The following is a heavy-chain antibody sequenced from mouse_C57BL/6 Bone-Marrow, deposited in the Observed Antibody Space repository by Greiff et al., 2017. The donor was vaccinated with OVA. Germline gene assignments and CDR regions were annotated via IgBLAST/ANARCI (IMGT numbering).Heavy chain of an antibody. Sequence: EVNVVESGGGLVQPGGSLSLSCAASGFTFTDYYMSWVRQPPGKALEWLGFIRNKANGYTTEYSASVKGRFTISRDNSQSILYLQMNALRAEDSATYYCASLHYYGSSSYWYFDVWGTGTTVTVSS. D-gene: IGHD1-1*01. CDR3: ASLHYYGSSSYWYFDV. CDR1: GFTFTDYY. J-gene: IGHJ1*03. CDR2: IRNKANGYTT. V-gene: IGHV7-3*01.